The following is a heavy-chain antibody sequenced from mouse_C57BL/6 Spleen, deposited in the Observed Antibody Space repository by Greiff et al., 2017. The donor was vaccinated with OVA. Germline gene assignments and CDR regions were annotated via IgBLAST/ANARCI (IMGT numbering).Heavy chain of an antibody. V-gene: IGHV1-50*01. J-gene: IGHJ2*01. CDR3: ARPYDYDARGYFDY. CDR2: IDPSDSYT. Sequence: VQLQQPGAELVKPGASVKLSCKASGYTFTSYWMQWVKQRPGQGLEWIGEIDPSDSYTNYNQKFKGKATLTVATSSSTAYMQLSSLTSEDSAVYYCARPYDYDARGYFDYWGQGTTLTVSS. D-gene: IGHD2-4*01. CDR1: GYTFTSYW.